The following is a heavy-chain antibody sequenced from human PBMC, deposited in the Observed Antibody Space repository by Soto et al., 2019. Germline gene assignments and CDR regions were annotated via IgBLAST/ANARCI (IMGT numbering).Heavy chain of an antibody. CDR1: GGSVSSSSDY. J-gene: IGHJ4*02. CDR2: VYYGGST. Sequence: SATLSLTCTVSGGSVSSSSDYWGWVRQPPGKGLEGIGSVYYGGSTYYNPSLESRVTISVDKSKNQFSLKLMSVSAADTAVYYCGRLEGLATISYYFDYWGQGALVTVSS. D-gene: IGHD3-9*01. CDR3: GRLEGLATISYYFDY. V-gene: IGHV4-39*01.